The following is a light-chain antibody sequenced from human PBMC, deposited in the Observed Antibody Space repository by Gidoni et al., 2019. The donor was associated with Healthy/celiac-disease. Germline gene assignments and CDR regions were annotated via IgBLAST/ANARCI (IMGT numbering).Light chain of an antibody. CDR2: RAS. V-gene: IGKV1-5*03. CDR3: QQYNTYST. CDR1: QSIRNW. J-gene: IGKJ1*01. Sequence: DIQMTQSPSTLSASVGDRVTFTCRASQSIRNWLAWYQQKPGKAPKLLIHRASTLESGVPSRFSGSGSGTEFTLTISSLRPDDFATYYCQQYNTYSTFGQGTKVEIK.